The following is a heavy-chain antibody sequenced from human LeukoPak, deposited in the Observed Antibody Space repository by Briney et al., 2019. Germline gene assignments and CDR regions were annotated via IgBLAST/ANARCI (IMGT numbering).Heavy chain of an antibody. CDR2: IYWNDDK. CDR1: GFSLSTSGVG. J-gene: IGHJ5*02. D-gene: IGHD6-13*01. CDR3: AHRLDAGIAAAGSLDWFDP. Sequence: SGPTLVNPTQTLTLTCTFSGFSLSTSGVGVGWIRQPPGKALEWLALIYWNDDKRYSPSLKSRLTITKDTSKNQVVLTMTNMDPVDTATYYCAHRLDAGIAAAGSLDWFDPWGQGTLVTVSS. V-gene: IGHV2-5*01.